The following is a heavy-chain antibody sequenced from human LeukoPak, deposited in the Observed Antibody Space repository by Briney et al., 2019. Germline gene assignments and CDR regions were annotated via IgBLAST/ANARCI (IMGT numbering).Heavy chain of an antibody. D-gene: IGHD2-2*01. Sequence: PSETLSLTCTVSGYSISSGYYWGWIRQPPGKGLEWIGSIYHSGSTYYNPSLKSRVTISVDTSKNQFSLKLSSVTAADTAVYYCASHPLGSSTGVEIDYWGQGTLVTVSS. V-gene: IGHV4-38-2*02. CDR2: IYHSGST. CDR3: ASHPLGSSTGVEIDY. J-gene: IGHJ4*02. CDR1: GYSISSGYY.